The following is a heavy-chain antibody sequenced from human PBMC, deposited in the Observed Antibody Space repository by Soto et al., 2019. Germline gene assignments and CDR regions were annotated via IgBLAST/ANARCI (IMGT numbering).Heavy chain of an antibody. V-gene: IGHV3-48*02. J-gene: IGHJ4*02. Sequence: GGSLRLSCAASGFTFTRYSMNWVRQAPGKGLEWVSYISSSSSTIYYADSVKGRFTISRDNAKNSLYLQMNSLRDEDTAVYYCARSYDFWSGYYLTAYYFDYWGQGTLVTVSS. D-gene: IGHD3-3*01. CDR1: GFTFTRYS. CDR2: ISSSSSTI. CDR3: ARSYDFWSGYYLTAYYFDY.